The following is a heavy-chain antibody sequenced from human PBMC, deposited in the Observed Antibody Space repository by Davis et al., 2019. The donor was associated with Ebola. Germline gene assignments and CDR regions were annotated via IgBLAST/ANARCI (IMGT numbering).Heavy chain of an antibody. CDR1: GSTVSSYT. CDR3: ARPRMGKWSPIDV. V-gene: IGHV3-23*01. CDR2: ISGASGGRK. D-gene: IGHD2-15*01. J-gene: IGHJ6*03. Sequence: PGGSLRLSCAASGSTVSSYTMSWLRQVPGKGLEWVSSISGASGGRKDYADSVKGRFTISRDNSRNTVYLQMNSLRAEDSAVYYCARPRMGKWSPIDVWGKGTTVTVSS.